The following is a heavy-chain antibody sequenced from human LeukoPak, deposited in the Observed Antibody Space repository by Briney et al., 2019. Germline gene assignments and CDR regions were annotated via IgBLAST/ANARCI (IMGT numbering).Heavy chain of an antibody. CDR3: TRDQRYCSGGSCSYANWFDP. CDR1: GFTFGDYA. D-gene: IGHD2-15*01. Sequence: GGSLRLSCTASGFTFGDYAMSWVRQAPGKGLEWVGFIRSKGYGGTTEYAASVKGRFTISRDDSKSIAYLQMNSLKTEDTAVYYCTRDQRYCSGGSCSYANWFDPWGQGTLVTVSS. V-gene: IGHV3-49*04. J-gene: IGHJ5*02. CDR2: IRSKGYGGTT.